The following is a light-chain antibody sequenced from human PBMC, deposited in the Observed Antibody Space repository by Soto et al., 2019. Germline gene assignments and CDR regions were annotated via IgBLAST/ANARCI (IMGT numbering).Light chain of an antibody. CDR1: QSVSSY. Sequence: EIVLTQSPATLSLSPGERATLSCRASQSVSSYLAWYQQKPGQAPRLLIYDASNRATGIPARFSGSGSGTNFTLAISSLEPEEFAVYYCQQRSNWPTTFGGRTKVDIK. CDR2: DAS. J-gene: IGKJ4*01. CDR3: QQRSNWPTT. V-gene: IGKV3-11*01.